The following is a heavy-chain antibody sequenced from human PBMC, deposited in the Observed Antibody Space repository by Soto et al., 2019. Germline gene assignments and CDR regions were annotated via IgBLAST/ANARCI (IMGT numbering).Heavy chain of an antibody. CDR1: GYRFTSYW. CDR3: ARKDKSGYFNWFDP. V-gene: IGHV5-51*01. Sequence: GESLKISCRTSGYRFTSYWIAWVRQMPGKGLEWMGIIFPSDSDTRYSPSFQGQVTISADRSTSTVFLQWASLKASDTAVYFCARKDKSGYFNWFDPWGQGTLVTSPQ. D-gene: IGHD3-22*01. CDR2: IFPSDSDT. J-gene: IGHJ5*02.